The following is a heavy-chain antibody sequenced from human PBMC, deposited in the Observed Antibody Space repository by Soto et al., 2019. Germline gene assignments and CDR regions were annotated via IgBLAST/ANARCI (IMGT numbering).Heavy chain of an antibody. J-gene: IGHJ4*02. CDR2: INSDGSDT. Sequence: LSLSCAASGFTVSSNYMSWVRQAPGKGLVWVSHINSDGSDTSYVDSVKGRFTISRDNAKNTLYLQTNSLRAEDTAVYYCARDDPGVGIDYWGQGTLVTVSS. CDR1: GFTVSSNY. V-gene: IGHV3-74*01. CDR3: ARDDPGVGIDY. D-gene: IGHD1-26*01.